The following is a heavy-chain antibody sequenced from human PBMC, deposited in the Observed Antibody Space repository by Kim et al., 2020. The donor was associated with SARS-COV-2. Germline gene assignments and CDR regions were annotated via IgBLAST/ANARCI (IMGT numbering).Heavy chain of an antibody. CDR3: ATISDSSIDY. V-gene: IGHV3-11*01. D-gene: IGHD3-22*01. J-gene: IGHJ4*02. CDR2: I. Sequence: IYDEESVKGRFTISRDNAQNLVFLQMNSLRGDDTAVYYCATISDSSIDYWGKGTLVTVSS.